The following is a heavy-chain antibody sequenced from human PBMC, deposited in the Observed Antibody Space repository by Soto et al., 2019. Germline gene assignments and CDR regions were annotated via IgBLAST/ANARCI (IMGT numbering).Heavy chain of an antibody. CDR1: GFTFSSYA. Sequence: SLRLSCAASGFTFSSYAMSWVRQAPGKGLEWVSAISSSSTTMYYADSVKGRFTISRDNAKNSLYLQMNSLRAEDTAVYYCARGDDSSGYYYVYWGQGTLVTV. V-gene: IGHV3-48*01. CDR2: ISSSSTTM. J-gene: IGHJ4*02. CDR3: ARGDDSSGYYYVY. D-gene: IGHD3-22*01.